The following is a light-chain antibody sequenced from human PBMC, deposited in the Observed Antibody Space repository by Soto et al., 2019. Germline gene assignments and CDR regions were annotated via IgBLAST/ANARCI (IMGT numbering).Light chain of an antibody. CDR1: QSVTSY. Sequence: DIQMTQSPSSLSASVGDRVTTTCRASQSVTSYLNWYQQKPGKAPKLLIYAASTLQSGVPSRFSGDGSGTDFTLTISSLQPEDFATYYCQQTYSSPRTFGQGTKVDIK. CDR3: QQTYSSPRT. V-gene: IGKV1-39*01. J-gene: IGKJ1*01. CDR2: AAS.